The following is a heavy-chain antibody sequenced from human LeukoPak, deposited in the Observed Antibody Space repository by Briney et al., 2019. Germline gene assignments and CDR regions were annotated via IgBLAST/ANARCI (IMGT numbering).Heavy chain of an antibody. Sequence: GGSLRLSCAASGFTFSSYWMSWVRQAPGKGLEWVANIKQDGSEKYYVDSVEGRFTISRDNAKNSLYLQMNSLRAEDTAVYYCVSEYRSGWYGYFDYWGQGTLVTVSS. V-gene: IGHV3-7*01. CDR3: VSEYRSGWYGYFDY. CDR1: GFTFSSYW. J-gene: IGHJ4*02. CDR2: IKQDGSEK. D-gene: IGHD6-13*01.